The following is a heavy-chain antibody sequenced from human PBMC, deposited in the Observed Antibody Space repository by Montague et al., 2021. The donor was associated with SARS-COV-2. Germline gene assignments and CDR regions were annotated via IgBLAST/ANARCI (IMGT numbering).Heavy chain of an antibody. CDR1: GGSISSSSYY. D-gene: IGHD5-12*01. CDR3: ARHERQWLRLYPYYFDY. V-gene: IGHV4-39*01. Sequence: SEILSLTCTVSGGSISSSSYYWGWIRQPPGKGLEWIGSIYYSGSTYYNPSLKSRVTISVDTSKNQFSLKLSSVTAADTAVHYCARHERQWLRLYPYYFDYWGQGTLVTVSS. CDR2: IYYSGST. J-gene: IGHJ4*02.